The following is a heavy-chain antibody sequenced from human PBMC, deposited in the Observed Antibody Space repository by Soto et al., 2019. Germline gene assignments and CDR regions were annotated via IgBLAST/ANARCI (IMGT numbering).Heavy chain of an antibody. D-gene: IGHD2-15*01. V-gene: IGHV1-46*01. CDR1: GYTVTSYY. J-gene: IGHJ5*02. Sequence: RASVKVSCKASGYTVTSYYMHWVRQAPGQGLEWMGIINPSGGSTSYAQKFQGRVTMTRDTSTSTVYMELSSLRSEDTAVYYCARDSCSGGSCYLGSGANWFDPWGKGTLVTVSS. CDR2: INPSGGST. CDR3: ARDSCSGGSCYLGSGANWFDP.